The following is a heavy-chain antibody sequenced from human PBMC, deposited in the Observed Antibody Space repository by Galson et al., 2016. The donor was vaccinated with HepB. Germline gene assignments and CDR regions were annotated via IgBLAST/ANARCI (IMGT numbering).Heavy chain of an antibody. Sequence: SETLSLTCAVSGDSISSSRYYWGWIRQPPGKGLEWIGNIYSSENTFYNPSLQSRVTISVDTSKNQFSLRLSSVTAADTAVYYCARTAARLYVDYWGQGTLVTVSS. D-gene: IGHD6-6*01. CDR3: ARTAARLYVDY. CDR1: GDSISSSRYY. J-gene: IGHJ4*01. CDR2: IYSSENT. V-gene: IGHV4-39*01.